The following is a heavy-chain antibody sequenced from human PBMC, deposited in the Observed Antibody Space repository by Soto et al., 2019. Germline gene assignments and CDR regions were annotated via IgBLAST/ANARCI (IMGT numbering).Heavy chain of an antibody. J-gene: IGHJ4*02. CDR3: ARETRGYGSGSLGFDY. CDR2: IYYSGST. V-gene: IGHV4-31*03. Sequence: QVQLQESGPGLVKPSQTLSLTCSVSGGSISSGGYYWNWIRQHPGKGLEWIGYIYYSGSTYYNPSLKRRVTISVDTSKNQFSLNLSSVTAADTAVYYCARETRGYGSGSLGFDYWGQGTLVTVSS. D-gene: IGHD3-10*01. CDR1: GGSISSGGYY.